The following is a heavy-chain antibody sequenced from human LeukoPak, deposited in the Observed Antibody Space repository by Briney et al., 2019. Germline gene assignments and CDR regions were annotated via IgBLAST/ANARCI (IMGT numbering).Heavy chain of an antibody. CDR2: IRFDGSDK. D-gene: IGHD3-3*01. Sequence: GGSLRLSCAASGFTFSSYSMNWVRQAPGKGLEWVAFIRFDGSDKYYADSVKGRFTISRDISNNTLDLQMNSLRGEDTAVYYCAKDGVLYYDSWSGYIPRYYYMDVWGKGTTVTVSS. V-gene: IGHV3-30*02. J-gene: IGHJ6*03. CDR3: AKDGVLYYDSWSGYIPRYYYMDV. CDR1: GFTFSSYS.